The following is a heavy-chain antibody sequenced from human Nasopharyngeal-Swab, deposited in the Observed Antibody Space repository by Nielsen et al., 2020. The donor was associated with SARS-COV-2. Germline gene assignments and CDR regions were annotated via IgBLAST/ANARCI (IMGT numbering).Heavy chain of an antibody. CDR2: IRSKANSYAT. J-gene: IGHJ6*03. D-gene: IGHD2-2*01. CDR1: GFTFSGSA. Sequence: GGSLRLSCAASGFTFSGSAMHWVRQASGKGLEWVGRIRSKANSYATAYAASVKGRFTISRDDSKNTAYLQMNSLKTEDTAVYYCTRPIYCSSTSCSDVWGKGTTVTVS. V-gene: IGHV3-73*01. CDR3: TRPIYCSSTSCSDV.